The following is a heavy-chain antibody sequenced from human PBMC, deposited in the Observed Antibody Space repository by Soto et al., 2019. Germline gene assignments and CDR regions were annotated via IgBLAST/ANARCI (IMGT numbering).Heavy chain of an antibody. CDR3: GGRGTPIDY. D-gene: IGHD3-16*01. CDR1: GYTFTNFG. J-gene: IGHJ4*02. Sequence: QVQLVQSGAEVKKPGASVKVSCKTSGYTFTNFGLSWVRQAPGQGLEWMGWISAYNGNTNYAQNFQGRVTMTTDTSTGTAYMEPRGLRSDGPALVYCGGRGTPIDYWGQGTLVTVSS. CDR2: ISAYNGNT. V-gene: IGHV1-18*01.